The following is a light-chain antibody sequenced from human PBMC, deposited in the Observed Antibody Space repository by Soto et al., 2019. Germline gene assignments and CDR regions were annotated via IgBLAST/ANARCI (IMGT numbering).Light chain of an antibody. J-gene: IGKJ2*01. Sequence: DIQMTQSPSTLSASVGDRVTITRRASQSINSWLAWYQQKPGKAPRFLIYQASSLESGVPSRVSGSGSGTEFTITISNLQHDDFATYYCQQYKSYSTFGQGTKLE. CDR3: QQYKSYST. CDR1: QSINSW. CDR2: QAS. V-gene: IGKV1-5*03.